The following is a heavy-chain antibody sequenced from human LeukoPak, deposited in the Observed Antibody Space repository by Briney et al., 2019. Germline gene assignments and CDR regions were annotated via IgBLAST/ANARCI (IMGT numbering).Heavy chain of an antibody. CDR2: INPNSGGT. CDR1: GYTFTGYY. CDR3: ARDGSGWNSWFDP. Sequence: ASVKVSCKASGYTFTGYYMHWVRQAPGQGLEWMGSINPNSGGTNYAQKFQGRVTMTRDTSISTAYMELSRLRSDDTAVYYCARDGSGWNSWFDPWGQGTLVTVSS. D-gene: IGHD6-19*01. J-gene: IGHJ5*02. V-gene: IGHV1-2*02.